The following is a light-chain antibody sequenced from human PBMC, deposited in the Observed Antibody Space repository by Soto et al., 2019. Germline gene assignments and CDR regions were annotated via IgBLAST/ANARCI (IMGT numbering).Light chain of an antibody. CDR2: EVN. Sequence: QSALIQPASVSGSPGQSITISCTGTSRDVGGSNYVSWYQHHPHRAPKLLIYEVNYRPSGVSSRFSGSKSGNTASLTVSGLQAEDEADYYCSSYAGSNNYVFGTGTKLTVL. CDR3: SSYAGSNNYV. J-gene: IGLJ1*01. CDR1: SRDVGGSNY. V-gene: IGLV2-14*01.